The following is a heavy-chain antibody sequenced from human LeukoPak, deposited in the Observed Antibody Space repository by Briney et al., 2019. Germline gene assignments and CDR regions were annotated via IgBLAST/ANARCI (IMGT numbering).Heavy chain of an antibody. J-gene: IGHJ3*02. V-gene: IGHV1-58*02. CDR3: AADLFGGITMTLDAFDI. D-gene: IGHD3-22*01. Sequence: GASVKVSCKASGFTFTSSAMQWVRQARGQRLEWIGWIVVGSGNTNYAQKFQERVTITRDMSTSTAYMELSSLRSEDTAVYYCAADLFGGITMTLDAFDIWGQGTMVTVSS. CDR1: GFTFTSSA. CDR2: IVVGSGNT.